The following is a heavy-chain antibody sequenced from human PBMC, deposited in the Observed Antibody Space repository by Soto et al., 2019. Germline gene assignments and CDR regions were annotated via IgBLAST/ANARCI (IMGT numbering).Heavy chain of an antibody. V-gene: IGHV1-18*01. CDR2: ISAYNGNT. Sequence: ASVKVSCKASGYTFTSYGISWVRQAPGQGLEGMGWISAYNGNTNYAQKLQGRVTMTTDTSTSTAYMELRSLRSDVTAVYYCARDQKQSLVGWFDPWGQGTLVTVS. CDR1: GYTFTSYG. D-gene: IGHD6-19*01. J-gene: IGHJ5*01. CDR3: ARDQKQSLVGWFDP.